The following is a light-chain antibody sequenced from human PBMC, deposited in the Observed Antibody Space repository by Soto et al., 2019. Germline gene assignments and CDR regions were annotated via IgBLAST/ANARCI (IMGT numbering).Light chain of an antibody. CDR1: QSISSY. V-gene: IGKV1-39*01. J-gene: IGKJ5*01. CDR2: AAS. Sequence: SLYTSVGDRVPITFRASQSISSYLNWYQQKPGKAPKLLIYAASSLQSGVPSRFSGSGSGTDFTLTISSLQPEDFATYYCQQSYSPLITFGQGTRLEIK. CDR3: QQSYSPLIT.